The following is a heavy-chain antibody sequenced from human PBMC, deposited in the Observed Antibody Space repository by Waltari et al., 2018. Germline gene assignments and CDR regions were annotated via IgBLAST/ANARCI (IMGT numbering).Heavy chain of an antibody. V-gene: IGHV4-59*11. D-gene: IGHD3-22*01. Sequence: QVQLQESGPGLVKPSETLSLTCTVSGGSISSHYWSWIRQPPGKGLEWIGFIYYSGSTNYNPTLKSRVTISVDTSKNQFSLKLSSVTAADTAVYYCARGGYDLDYWGQGTLVTVSS. CDR2: IYYSGST. CDR1: GGSISSHY. J-gene: IGHJ4*02. CDR3: ARGGYDLDY.